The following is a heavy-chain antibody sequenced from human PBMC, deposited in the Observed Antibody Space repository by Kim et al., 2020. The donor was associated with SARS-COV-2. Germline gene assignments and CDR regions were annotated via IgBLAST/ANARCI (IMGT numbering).Heavy chain of an antibody. D-gene: IGHD6-13*01. Sequence: GGSLRLSCVASGFSFSSYGMHWVRQAPGKGLEWVAVTSYDGSNKYYTDSVKGRFTISRDNSQSTLYLQMNSLRPEDTAVYYCAKAGGGYSTPFDPWGQGTLVTVSS. CDR2: TSYDGSNK. V-gene: IGHV3-30*18. CDR1: GFSFSSYG. J-gene: IGHJ5*02. CDR3: AKAGGGYSTPFDP.